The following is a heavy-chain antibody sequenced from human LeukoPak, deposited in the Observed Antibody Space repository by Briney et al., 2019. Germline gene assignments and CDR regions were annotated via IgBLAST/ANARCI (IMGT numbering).Heavy chain of an antibody. CDR3: ARERNSAVTTFNSDAFDI. CDR2: INPNSGDT. D-gene: IGHD4-17*01. CDR1: GYTFAAYY. V-gene: IGHV1-2*02. J-gene: IGHJ3*02. Sequence: WASVKVSCKASGYTFAAYYMYWVRQAPGQGLEWMGWINPNSGDTSYAQKFRGRVTMTRDTSISTAYMELTRLISDDTAVYYCARERNSAVTTFNSDAFDIWGQGTMVTVSS.